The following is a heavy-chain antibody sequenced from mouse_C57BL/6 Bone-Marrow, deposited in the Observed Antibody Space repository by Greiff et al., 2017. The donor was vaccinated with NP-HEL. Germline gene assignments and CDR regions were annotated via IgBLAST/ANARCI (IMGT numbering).Heavy chain of an antibody. CDR3: ARRHYGSRGDFDV. V-gene: IGHV1-76*01. CDR2: IYPGSGNT. J-gene: IGHJ1*03. D-gene: IGHD1-1*01. CDR1: GYTFTDYY. Sequence: VKLQQSGAELVRPGASVKLSCKASGYTFTDYYINWVKQRPGQGLEWIARIYPGSGNTYYNEKFKGKATLTAEKSSSTAYMQLSSLTSEDSAVYFCARRHYGSRGDFDVWGTGTTVTVSS.